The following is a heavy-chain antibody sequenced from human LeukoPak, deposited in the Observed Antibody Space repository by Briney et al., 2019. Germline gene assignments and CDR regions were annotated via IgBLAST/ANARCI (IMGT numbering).Heavy chain of an antibody. Sequence: GGSLRLSCAASGFPFSSFAMSWVRQAPGKGLEWVSPITATGDGTFFADSVKGRFTLSRDNSKNTLYLQVNSLRAEDTAIYYCAKGKQGTYDYWGQGTLVTVSS. J-gene: IGHJ4*02. CDR2: ITATGDGT. V-gene: IGHV3-23*01. CDR1: GFPFSSFA. CDR3: AKGKQGTYDY. D-gene: IGHD7-27*01.